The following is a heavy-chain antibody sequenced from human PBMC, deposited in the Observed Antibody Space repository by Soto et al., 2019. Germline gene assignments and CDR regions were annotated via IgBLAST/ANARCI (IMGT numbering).Heavy chain of an antibody. CDR2: IYYSGST. J-gene: IGHJ4*02. Sequence: QLQLQESGPGLVKPSETLSLTCTVSGGSISSSSYYWGWIRQPPGKGLEWIGSIYYSGSTYYNPSLKSRVTISVDTSKNQFSRKLSSVTAADTAVYYCASNYGDYGNYFDYWGQGTLVTVSS. CDR1: GGSISSSSYY. V-gene: IGHV4-39*01. D-gene: IGHD4-17*01. CDR3: ASNYGDYGNYFDY.